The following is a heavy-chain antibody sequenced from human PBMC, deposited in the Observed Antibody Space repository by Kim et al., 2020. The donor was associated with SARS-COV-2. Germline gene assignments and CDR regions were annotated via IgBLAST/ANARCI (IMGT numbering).Heavy chain of an antibody. D-gene: IGHD3-10*01. J-gene: IGHJ4*02. V-gene: IGHV3-30*01. CDR3: AGLLTYYYGSGSSDFDY. Sequence: VKGRFTISRDNSKNTLYLQMNSLRAEDTAVYYCAGLLTYYYGSGSSDFDYWGQGTLVTVSS.